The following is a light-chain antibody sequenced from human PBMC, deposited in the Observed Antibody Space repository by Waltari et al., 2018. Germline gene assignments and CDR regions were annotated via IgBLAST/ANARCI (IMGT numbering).Light chain of an antibody. CDR3: ETGGHGTWV. CDR2: VNSDGSH. J-gene: IGLJ3*02. Sequence: QLVLTQSPSASASLGASVKLTCTLSSGHITNVIAWHQQQPRKGPRVLMKVNSDGSHRKGDDIPDRFSGSGSGPERYLTISSLQSEDEADYYCETGGHGTWVFGGGTKLTVL. V-gene: IGLV4-69*01. CDR1: SGHITNV.